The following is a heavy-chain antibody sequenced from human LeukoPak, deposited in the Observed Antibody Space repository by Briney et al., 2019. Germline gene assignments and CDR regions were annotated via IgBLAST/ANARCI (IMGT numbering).Heavy chain of an antibody. CDR2: IRYDGSNK. CDR3: ATLIAAAGNSGDY. J-gene: IGHJ4*02. D-gene: IGHD6-13*01. V-gene: IGHV3-30*02. CDR1: GFTFSSYS. Sequence: PGGSLRLSCAASGFTFSSYSMNWVRQAPGKGLEWVAFIRYDGSNKYYADSVKGRFTISRDNSKNTLYLQMNSLRAEDTAVYYCATLIAAAGNSGDYWGQGTLVTVSS.